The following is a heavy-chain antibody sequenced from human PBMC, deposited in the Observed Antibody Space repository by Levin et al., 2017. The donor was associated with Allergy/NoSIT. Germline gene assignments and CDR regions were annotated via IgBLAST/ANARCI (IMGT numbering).Heavy chain of an antibody. D-gene: IGHD3-22*01. CDR1: GGSISSYY. V-gene: IGHV4-59*01. J-gene: IGHJ3*02. CDR3: ASLTPYYYDSSGYDDAFDI. CDR2: IYYSGST. Sequence: SETLSLTCTVSGGSISSYYWSWIRQPPGKGLEWIGYIYYSGSTNYNPSLKSRVTISVDTSKNQFSLKLSSVTAADTAVYYCASLTPYYYDSSGYDDAFDIWGQGTMVTVSS.